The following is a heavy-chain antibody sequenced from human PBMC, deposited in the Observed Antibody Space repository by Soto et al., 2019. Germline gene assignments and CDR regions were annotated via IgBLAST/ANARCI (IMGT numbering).Heavy chain of an antibody. Sequence: ASVKVSCKASGYTFTTYGISWVRQAPGQGLEWMGWISGYNGHTKYAQKFQGRVTMTTDTSTSTVYMDLRSLRSDDTAVYYCAREGEMPYSYYGLDVWGQGTTVTVSS. CDR1: GYTFTTYG. V-gene: IGHV1-18*01. D-gene: IGHD3-16*01. CDR3: AREGEMPYSYYGLDV. CDR2: ISGYNGHT. J-gene: IGHJ6*02.